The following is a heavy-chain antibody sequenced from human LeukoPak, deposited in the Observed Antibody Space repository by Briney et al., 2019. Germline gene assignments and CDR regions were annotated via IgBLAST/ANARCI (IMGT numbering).Heavy chain of an antibody. CDR1: GYTFTGYY. Sequence: SVKVSCKASGYTFTGYYMHWVRQAPGQGLEWMGRIIPILGIANYAQKFQGRVTITADKSTSTAYMELSSLRSEDTAVYYCATSVAGTIQHWGQGTLVTVSS. CDR2: IIPILGIA. D-gene: IGHD6-19*01. V-gene: IGHV1-69*02. CDR3: ATSVAGTIQH. J-gene: IGHJ1*01.